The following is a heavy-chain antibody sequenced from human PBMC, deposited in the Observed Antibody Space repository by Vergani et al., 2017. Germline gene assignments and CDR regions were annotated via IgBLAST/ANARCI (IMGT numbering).Heavy chain of an antibody. CDR2: IKSKTDGGTT. J-gene: IGHJ4*02. Sequence: EVQLVESGGGLVKPGGSLRLSCAASGFTFSNAWMSWVRQAPGKGLEWVGRIKSKTDGGTTDYAAPVKGRFTISRDDSKNTLYLQMNSLKTEDTAVYYCTALIGDVYYYDSSGSVNWGQGTLVTVSS. D-gene: IGHD3-22*01. CDR1: GFTFSNAW. V-gene: IGHV3-15*01. CDR3: TALIGDVYYYDSSGSVN.